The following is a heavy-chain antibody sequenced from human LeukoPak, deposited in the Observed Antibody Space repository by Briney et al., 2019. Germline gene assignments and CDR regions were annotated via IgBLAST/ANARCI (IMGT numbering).Heavy chain of an antibody. Sequence: SETLSLTCTASGGSISSYYWSWIRQPPGKGLEWIGYIYYSGSTNYNPSLKSRVTISVDTSKNQFSLKLSSVTAADTAVYYCARDLVPAATSYWFDPWGQGTLVTVSS. V-gene: IGHV4-59*01. D-gene: IGHD2-2*01. CDR1: GGSISSYY. J-gene: IGHJ5*02. CDR2: IYYSGST. CDR3: ARDLVPAATSYWFDP.